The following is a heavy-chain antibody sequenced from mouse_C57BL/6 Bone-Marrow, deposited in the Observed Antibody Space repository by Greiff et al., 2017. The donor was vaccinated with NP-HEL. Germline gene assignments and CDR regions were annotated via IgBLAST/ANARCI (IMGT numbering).Heavy chain of an antibody. J-gene: IGHJ3*01. CDR2: IYPGSGNT. CDR1: GYTFTDYY. CDR3: ARFAY. V-gene: IGHV1-76*01. Sequence: VMLVESGAELVRPGASVKLSCKASGYTFTDYYINWVKQSPGQGLEWIARIYPGSGNTYYNEKFKGKATLTAEKSSSTAYMQLSSLTSEDSAVYFCARFAYWGQGTLVTVSA.